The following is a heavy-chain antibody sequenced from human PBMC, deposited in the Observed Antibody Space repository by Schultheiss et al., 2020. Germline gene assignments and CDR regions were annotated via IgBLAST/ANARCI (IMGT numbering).Heavy chain of an antibody. D-gene: IGHD4-17*01. CDR3: ARGAGITGTGHYAFDV. V-gene: IGHV4-59*02. CDR2: TFFNENP. Sequence: SETLSLTCSVSDAAVTDHHWSWLRQPPGKGLEWIGYTFFNENPKFNPSLSGRVTISVDTSKSQLSLTLTSVTATDTAVYFCARGAGITGTGHYAFDVWGRGILVTVSS. J-gene: IGHJ4*02. CDR1: DAAVTDHH.